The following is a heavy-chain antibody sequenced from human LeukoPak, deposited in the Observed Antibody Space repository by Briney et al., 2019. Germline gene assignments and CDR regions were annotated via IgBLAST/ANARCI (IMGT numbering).Heavy chain of an antibody. CDR1: GYTFTSYD. CDR3: ARVITIFGVASLDY. J-gene: IGHJ4*02. CDR2: ISAYNGNT. V-gene: IGHV1-18*01. Sequence: ASVKVSCKASGYTFTSYDINWVRQATGQGLEWMGWISAYNGNTNYAQKLQGRVTMTTDTSTSTAYMELRSLRSDDTAVYYCARVITIFGVASLDYWGQGTLVTVSS. D-gene: IGHD3-3*01.